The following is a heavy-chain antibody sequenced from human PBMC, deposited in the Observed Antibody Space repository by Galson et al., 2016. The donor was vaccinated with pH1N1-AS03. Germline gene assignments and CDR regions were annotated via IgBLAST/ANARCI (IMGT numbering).Heavy chain of an antibody. D-gene: IGHD4-23*01. Sequence: PALVKPTQTLTLTCTLSGFSHSASGVAVAWIRQPPGKALEWLALIYWDDDKRYRPSLRDKLTIPKDSSTNPVVLTMTNMDPVDTATYYCAHRHGGNHHYFGYWGPGTLVTVSS. J-gene: IGHJ4*02. CDR3: AHRHGGNHHYFGY. CDR2: IYWDDDK. V-gene: IGHV2-5*02. CDR1: GFSHSASGVA.